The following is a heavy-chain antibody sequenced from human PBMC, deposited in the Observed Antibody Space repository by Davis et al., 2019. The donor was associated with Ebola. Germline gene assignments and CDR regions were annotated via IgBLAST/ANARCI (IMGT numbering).Heavy chain of an antibody. CDR2: INHSGST. CDR3: ARTYSSSYYVLNY. V-gene: IGHV4-34*01. J-gene: IGHJ4*02. Sequence: SETLSLTCAVYGGSFSAYFWSWIRQPPGKGLEWIGEINHSGSTNYNPSLKSRVTISVDTSKNQFSLNLSSVTAADTAVYYCARTYSSSYYVLNYWGQGTLVTVSS. D-gene: IGHD6-13*01. CDR1: GGSFSAYF.